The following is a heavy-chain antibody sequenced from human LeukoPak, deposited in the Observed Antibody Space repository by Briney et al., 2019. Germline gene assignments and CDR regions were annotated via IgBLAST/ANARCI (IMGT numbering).Heavy chain of an antibody. CDR1: GGSFSGYY. D-gene: IGHD3-10*01. CDR3: ARGILGYYYFDL. Sequence: PSETLSLTCAVSGGSFSGYYWSWIRQPPGKGLEWIGEMHHSGATSYKPSLRSRVTISGDPSENQFSLELRSVSAADTAVYYCARGILGYYYFDLWGRGTLVTVSS. CDR2: MHHSGAT. V-gene: IGHV4-34*01. J-gene: IGHJ2*01.